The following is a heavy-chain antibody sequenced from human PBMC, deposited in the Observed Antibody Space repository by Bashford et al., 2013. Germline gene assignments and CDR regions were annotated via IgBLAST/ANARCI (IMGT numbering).Heavy chain of an antibody. Sequence: ASVKVSCKASGYTFTSYGISWVRQAPGQGLEWMGWISAYNGNTNYAQKLQGRVTMTTDTSTSTAYMELRSLRSDDTAVYYCARVNYDFWSGYSRGMDVWGQGTTVTVSS. J-gene: IGHJ6*02. V-gene: IGHV1-18*01. CDR3: ARVNYDFWSGYSRGMDV. CDR2: ISAYNGNT. CDR1: GYTFTSYG. D-gene: IGHD3-3*01.